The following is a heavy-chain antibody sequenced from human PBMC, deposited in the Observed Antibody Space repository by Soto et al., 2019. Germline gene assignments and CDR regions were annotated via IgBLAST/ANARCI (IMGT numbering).Heavy chain of an antibody. D-gene: IGHD3-22*01. J-gene: IGHJ4*02. V-gene: IGHV3-23*01. CDR2: ISGSGGST. CDR1: GFTFSSYA. CDR3: AKDYYDSSGSGPIDY. Sequence: PGGSLRVSCAASGFTFSSYAMSWVRQAPGKGLEWVSAISGSGGSTYYADSVKGRFTISRDNSKNTLYLQMNSLRAEDTAVYYCAKDYYDSSGSGPIDYWGQGTLVTVSS.